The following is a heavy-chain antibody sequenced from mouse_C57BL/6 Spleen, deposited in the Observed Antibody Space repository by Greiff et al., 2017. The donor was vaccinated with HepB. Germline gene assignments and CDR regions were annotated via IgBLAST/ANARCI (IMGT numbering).Heavy chain of an antibody. CDR1: GFSFNTYA. V-gene: IGHV10-1*01. CDR3: VKDGSSYWYFDV. D-gene: IGHD1-1*01. CDR2: IRSKSNNYAT. J-gene: IGHJ1*03. Sequence: DVKLVESGGGLVQPKGSLKLSCAASGFSFNTYAMNWVRQAPGKGLEWVARIRSKSNNYATYYADSVKDRFTISRDDSESMLYLQMNNLKTEDTAMYYCVKDGSSYWYFDVWGTGTTVTVSS.